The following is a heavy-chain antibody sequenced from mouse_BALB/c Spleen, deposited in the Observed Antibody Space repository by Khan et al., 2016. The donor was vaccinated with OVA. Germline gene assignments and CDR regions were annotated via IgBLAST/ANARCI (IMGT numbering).Heavy chain of an antibody. Sequence: QVQLKQSGAELVKPGASVKLSCKASGYTFTSYWMHWVKQRPGQGLEWIGEINPSNGRTNYNEKFKSKATLTVDKSSSTAYMQLSSPTSEDSAVYYCARVITRDYWGQDTTLTVSS. J-gene: IGHJ2*01. CDR2: INPSNGRT. V-gene: IGHV1S81*02. CDR1: GYTFTSYW. CDR3: ARVITRDY. D-gene: IGHD6-1*01.